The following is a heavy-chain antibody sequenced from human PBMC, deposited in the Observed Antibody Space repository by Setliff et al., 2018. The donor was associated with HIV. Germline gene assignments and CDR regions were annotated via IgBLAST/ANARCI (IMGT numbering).Heavy chain of an antibody. CDR1: GGFISTGGYY. V-gene: IGHV4-31*11. D-gene: IGHD3-10*01. CDR2: IYYSGTT. J-gene: IGHJ3*02. CDR3: ARGTAERSAVRGLAIAFDI. Sequence: NPSYTLSLTCAVSGGFISTGGYYWSWIRQNPGRGLEWLGYIYYSGTTYYNPSLKSRVTISVDTSKNQFSLKLTSVTAADTAVYYCARGTAERSAVRGLAIAFDIWGQGTMVTVSS.